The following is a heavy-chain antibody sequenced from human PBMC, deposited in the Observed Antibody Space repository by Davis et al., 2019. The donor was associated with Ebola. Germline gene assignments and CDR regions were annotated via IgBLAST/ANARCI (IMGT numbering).Heavy chain of an antibody. D-gene: IGHD2-2*01. CDR3: ARIVVVPAAKKKRDYYYYGMDV. CDR1: GFTFSDYY. CDR2: ISSSGSTI. Sequence: GESLKISCAASGFTFSDYYMSWIRQAPGKGLEWVSYISSSGSTIYYADSVKGRFTISRDNAKNSLYLQMNSLRAEDTAVYYCARIVVVPAAKKKRDYYYYGMDVWGQGTTVTVSS. J-gene: IGHJ6*02. V-gene: IGHV3-11*04.